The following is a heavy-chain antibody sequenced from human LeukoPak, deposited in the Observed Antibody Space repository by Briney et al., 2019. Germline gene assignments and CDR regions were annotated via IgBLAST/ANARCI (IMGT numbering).Heavy chain of an antibody. CDR1: GFSLTTTDMG. D-gene: IGHD3-9*01. CDR2: IFWDDDK. V-gene: IGHV2-5*02. J-gene: IGHJ4*02. Sequence: SGPTLVRPTQTLTLTCTVSGFSLTTTDMGVGWIRQPPGKALQWLALIFWDDDKRYSPFLNHRLTISRDTSKSQVVLTITDMDHVDTGTYFRAHTSTLGRSNIFDYWGQGSLVTVSS. CDR3: AHTSTLGRSNIFDY.